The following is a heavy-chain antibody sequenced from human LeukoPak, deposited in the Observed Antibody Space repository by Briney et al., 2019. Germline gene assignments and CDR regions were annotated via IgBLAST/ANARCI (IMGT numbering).Heavy chain of an antibody. Sequence: SETLSLTCGVSGYSISSGYYWGWIRQPPGKGLEWIGSIYHSGSTYYNPSLRSRVTMSVDTSKNQFSLNLSSVTAADTALYYRARHSTGYSSGWPDYWGQGTLVTVSS. V-gene: IGHV4-38-2*01. J-gene: IGHJ4*02. CDR2: IYHSGST. D-gene: IGHD6-19*01. CDR3: ARHSTGYSSGWPDY. CDR1: GYSISSGYY.